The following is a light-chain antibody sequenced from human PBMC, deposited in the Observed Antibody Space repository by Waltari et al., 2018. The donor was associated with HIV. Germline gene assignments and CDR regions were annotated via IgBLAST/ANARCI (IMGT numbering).Light chain of an antibody. CDR2: TNN. Sequence: QSVLTPPPSASGTPGQRVPIACSGSTSNIASNYVYWYQQLPGAAPKLLIYTNNQRPSGVPDRFSGSKSGTSASLAITGLRSEDEADYYCATWDDSLSGYVFGTGTKVTVL. CDR3: ATWDDSLSGYV. V-gene: IGLV1-47*01. J-gene: IGLJ1*01. CDR1: TSNIASNY.